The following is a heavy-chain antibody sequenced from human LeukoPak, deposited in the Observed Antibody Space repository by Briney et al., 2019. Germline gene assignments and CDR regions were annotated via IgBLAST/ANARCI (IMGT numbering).Heavy chain of an antibody. V-gene: IGHV4-34*01. CDR1: GGSFSGYY. J-gene: IGHJ6*03. D-gene: IGHD3-22*01. CDR3: ARSSEGRYYYDSSGYSYYYYYMDV. CDR2: INHSGST. Sequence: SSETLSLTCAVYGGSFSGYYWSWIRQPPGKGLEWIGEINHSGSTNYNPSLKSRVTISVDTSKNQFSLKLNSVTAADTAVYYCARSSEGRYYYDSSGYSYYYYYMDVWGKGTTVTISS.